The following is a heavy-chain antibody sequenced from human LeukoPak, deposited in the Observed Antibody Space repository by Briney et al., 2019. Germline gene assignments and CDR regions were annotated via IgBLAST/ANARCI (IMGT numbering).Heavy chain of an antibody. CDR1: GYTLTELS. Sequence: GASVKVSCTVSGYTLTELSMHWVRQAPGKGLEWMGGFDPEDGETIYAQKFQGRVTMTEDTSTDTAYMELSSLRSEDTAVYYCATVFRGKQWLNYWGQGTLVTVSS. D-gene: IGHD6-19*01. J-gene: IGHJ4*02. CDR3: ATVFRGKQWLNY. V-gene: IGHV1-24*01. CDR2: FDPEDGET.